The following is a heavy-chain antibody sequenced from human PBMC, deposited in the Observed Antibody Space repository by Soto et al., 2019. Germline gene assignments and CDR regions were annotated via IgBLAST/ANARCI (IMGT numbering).Heavy chain of an antibody. J-gene: IGHJ5*02. CDR3: TRQTMWGMVRDLGFDP. V-gene: IGHV3-73*01. CDR2: IRSKANSYAT. CDR1: GFTFSGSA. Sequence: PGGSLRLSCAASGFTFSGSAMHWVRQASGKGLEWVGRIRSKANSYATAYAASVKGRFTISRDDSKNTAYLQMNSLKTEDTAVYYCTRQTMWGMVRDLGFDPWGQGTLVTVS. D-gene: IGHD3-10*01.